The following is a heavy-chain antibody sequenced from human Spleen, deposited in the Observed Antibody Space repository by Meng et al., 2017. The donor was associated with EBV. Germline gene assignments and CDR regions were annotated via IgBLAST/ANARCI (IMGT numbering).Heavy chain of an antibody. CDR2: INLGGNT. Sequence: QVQLQQGGAGLWKPSEPLSLTCAVYGGSSSGSDWSWIRQPPGKGLEWIGEINLGGNTNYNPSLKSRVSISVDTSKNHFSLKVDSVTAADTAVYYCATWNNNGWYYGYWGQGTLVTVSS. D-gene: IGHD6-19*01. J-gene: IGHJ4*01. V-gene: IGHV4-34*01. CDR1: GGSSSGSD. CDR3: ATWNNNGWYYGY.